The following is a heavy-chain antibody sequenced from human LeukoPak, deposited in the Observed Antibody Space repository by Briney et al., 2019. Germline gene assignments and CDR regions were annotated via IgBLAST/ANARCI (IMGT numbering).Heavy chain of an antibody. Sequence: SETLSLTCTVSGGSISIGGYYWSWIRQHPGKGLEWIGYIYYSGSTYYNPSLKSRVTISVDTSKNQFSLKLSSVTAADTAVYYCAREPKGLGSSDYPFDYWGQGTLVTVSS. CDR3: AREPKGLGSSDYPFDY. CDR2: IYYSGST. D-gene: IGHD1-26*01. J-gene: IGHJ4*02. CDR1: GGSISIGGYY. V-gene: IGHV4-31*03.